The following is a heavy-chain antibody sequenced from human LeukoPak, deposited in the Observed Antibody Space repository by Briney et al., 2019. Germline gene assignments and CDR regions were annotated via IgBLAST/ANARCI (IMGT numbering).Heavy chain of an antibody. Sequence: PSQTLSLTCTVSGGSISSGGYYWSWLRQHPGKGLEWIGYIYYSGSTYYNPSLKSRVTISVDTSKNQFSLKLSSVTAADTAVYYCARQIGGYILTGPYYFDYWGQGTLVTVSS. V-gene: IGHV4-31*03. CDR2: IYYSGST. D-gene: IGHD3-9*01. J-gene: IGHJ4*02. CDR1: GGSISSGGYY. CDR3: ARQIGGYILTGPYYFDY.